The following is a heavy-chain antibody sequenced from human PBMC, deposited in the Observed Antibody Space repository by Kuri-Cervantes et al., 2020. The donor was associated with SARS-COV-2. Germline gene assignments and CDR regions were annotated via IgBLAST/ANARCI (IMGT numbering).Heavy chain of an antibody. V-gene: IGHV1-69*06. J-gene: IGHJ4*02. CDR2: IIPIFGTA. CDR3: ARADPPLAYCGGDCRLFDY. CDR1: GGTFSSYA. D-gene: IGHD2-21*02. Sequence: KISCKASGGTFSSYAISWVRQAPGQGLEWMGGIIPIFGTANYAQKFQGRVTITADKSTSTAYMELSSLRSEDTAVYYCARADPPLAYCGGDCRLFDYWGQGTLVTVSS.